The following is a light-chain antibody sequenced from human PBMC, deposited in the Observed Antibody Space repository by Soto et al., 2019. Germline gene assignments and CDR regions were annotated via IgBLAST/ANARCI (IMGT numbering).Light chain of an antibody. CDR2: DVY. CDR1: QSLGTNY. CDR3: QQYDTSPWT. Sequence: EIVLTQSPGTLSLSPGERATLSCGTGQSLGTNYLAWYQPKHGQAPRLLIFDVYTRATDIPDRFSGSGSGADFTLTISRLEPEDFALYFCQQYDTSPWTFGQGTKVDIK. J-gene: IGKJ1*01. V-gene: IGKV3-20*01.